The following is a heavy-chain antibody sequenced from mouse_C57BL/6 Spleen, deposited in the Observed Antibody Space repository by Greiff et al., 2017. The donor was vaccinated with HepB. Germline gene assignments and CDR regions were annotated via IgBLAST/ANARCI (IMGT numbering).Heavy chain of an antibody. CDR1: GFTFSSYA. V-gene: IGHV5-4*01. J-gene: IGHJ2*01. D-gene: IGHD2-5*01. CDR3: ARVDYSKGYFDY. Sequence: EVQRVESGGGLVKPGGSLKLSCAASGFTFSSYAMSWVRQTPEKRLEWVATISDGGSYTYYPDNVKGRFTISRDNAKNNLYLQMSHLKSEDTAMYYCARVDYSKGYFDYWGQGTTLTVSS. CDR2: ISDGGSYT.